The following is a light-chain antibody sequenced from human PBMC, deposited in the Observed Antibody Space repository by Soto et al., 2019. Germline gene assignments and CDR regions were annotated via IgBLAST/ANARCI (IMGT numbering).Light chain of an antibody. CDR2: EVS. CDR1: SSDVGGYNY. CDR3: SSYTSSRTLYV. Sequence: QSVLTQPPSASGSPGQSVTISCTGTSSDVGGYNYVSWYQQHPGKAPKLMIYEVSNRPSGVSNRFSGSKSGNTASLTIPGLQAEDEADYYCSSYTSSRTLYVFGTGTKVTVL. V-gene: IGLV2-14*01. J-gene: IGLJ1*01.